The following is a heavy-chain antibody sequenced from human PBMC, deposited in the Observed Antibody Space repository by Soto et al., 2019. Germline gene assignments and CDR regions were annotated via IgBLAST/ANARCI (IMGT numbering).Heavy chain of an antibody. Sequence: QVQLVQSGAEVKKPGSSVKVSCKASGGTFSSYTISWVRQAPGQGLEWMGRIIPILGIANYAQKFQGRVTSTADKSTSTAYMELSSLRSEDTAVYYCARDRGEYYFDYWGQGTLVTVSS. CDR1: GGTFSSYT. J-gene: IGHJ4*02. CDR3: ARDRGEYYFDY. CDR2: IIPILGIA. V-gene: IGHV1-69*08. D-gene: IGHD3-10*01.